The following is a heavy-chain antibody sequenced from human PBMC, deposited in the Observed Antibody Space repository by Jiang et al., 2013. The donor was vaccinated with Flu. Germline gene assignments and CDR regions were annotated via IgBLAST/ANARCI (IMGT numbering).Heavy chain of an antibody. J-gene: IGHJ3*02. CDR3: TTHHDSSGYYYDAFDI. D-gene: IGHD3-22*01. CDR1: GSTLIEFS. CDR2: FDPEGGET. Sequence: SGAEVKKPGASVKVSCKVSGSTLIEFSMHWVRQAPRKGLEWMGGFDPEGGETIYAQKFQGRVTMTEDTSTDTVYMELSSLRSEDTAVYYCTTHHDSSGYYYDAFDIWGQGDNGPPSHQ. V-gene: IGHV1-24*01.